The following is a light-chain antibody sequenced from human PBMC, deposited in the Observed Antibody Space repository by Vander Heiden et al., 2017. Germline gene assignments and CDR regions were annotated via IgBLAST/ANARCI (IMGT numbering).Light chain of an antibody. CDR2: AES. V-gene: IGKV1-9*01. Sequence: DIQLTQSPSFPSPSAADRVTITCRASQGISSNSAWYEQKPGKAPKPVINAESTLQSGVPSRFRGSGSGTEFTVTISSMQPEDFATYDCQELKTYPRALTFAGGTKVEIK. J-gene: IGKJ4*01. CDR1: QGISSN. CDR3: QELKTYPRALT.